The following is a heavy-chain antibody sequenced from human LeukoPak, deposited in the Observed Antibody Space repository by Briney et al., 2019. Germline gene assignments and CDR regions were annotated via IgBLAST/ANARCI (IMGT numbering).Heavy chain of an antibody. CDR2: INTNTGNP. J-gene: IGHJ6*03. D-gene: IGHD1-26*01. V-gene: IGHV7-4-1*02. CDR1: GYTFTGYY. Sequence: ASVKVSCKTSGYTFTGYYMHWVRQAPGQGLEWMGWINTNTGNPTYAQGFTGRFVFSLDTSVSTAYLQISSLKAEDTAVYYCARGGGSYYYYYYYYYMDVWGKGTTVTVSS. CDR3: ARGGGSYYYYYYYYYMDV.